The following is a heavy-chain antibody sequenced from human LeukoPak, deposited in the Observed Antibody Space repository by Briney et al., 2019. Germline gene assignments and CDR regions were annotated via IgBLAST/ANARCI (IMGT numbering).Heavy chain of an antibody. CDR2: MNPNSGNT. Sequence: ASVKVSCKASGYTFTSYDINWVRQATGQGLEWMGWMNPNSGNTGYAQKFQGRVTMTRNTSISTAYMELSSLRSEDTAVYYCAKDRGIAVAGTFYYWGQGTLVTVSS. J-gene: IGHJ4*02. CDR3: AKDRGIAVAGTFYY. D-gene: IGHD6-19*01. CDR1: GYTFTSYD. V-gene: IGHV1-8*01.